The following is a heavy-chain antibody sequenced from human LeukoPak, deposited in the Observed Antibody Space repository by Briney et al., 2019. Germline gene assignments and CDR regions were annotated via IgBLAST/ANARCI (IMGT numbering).Heavy chain of an antibody. V-gene: IGHV3-9*01. D-gene: IGHD6-13*01. CDR3: AKEKDSSSWYEERNDAFDI. CDR1: GFTFEDYA. CDR2: ISWNSVSI. J-gene: IGHJ3*02. Sequence: GGSLRLSCAASGFTFEDYAMHWVRQAPGKGLEWVSGISWNSVSIAYADSVKGRFTISRDNAKNSLYLQMNSLRAEDTALYYCAKEKDSSSWYEERNDAFDIWGQGTMVTVSS.